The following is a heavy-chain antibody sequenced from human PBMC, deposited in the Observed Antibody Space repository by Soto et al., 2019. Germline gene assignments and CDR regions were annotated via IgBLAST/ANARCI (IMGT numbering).Heavy chain of an antibody. V-gene: IGHV4-30-4*07. CDR3: ARDPPGPSPRWDI. Sequence: QVQLQESGPGLVKPSQTVSLTCAVSGASMSSGGHSWSWIRQSPARCLEWIGYLYYTGSTYYNPCLKGLSTLSIDVSNNQFSLNFSSVPASDTAVDYCARDPPGPSPRWDIWCKGTTVTVSS. CDR1: GASMSSGGHS. CDR2: LYYTGST. D-gene: IGHD7-27*01. J-gene: IGHJ6*04.